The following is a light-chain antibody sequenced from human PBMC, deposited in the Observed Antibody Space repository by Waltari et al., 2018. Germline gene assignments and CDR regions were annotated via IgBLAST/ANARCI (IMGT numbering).Light chain of an antibody. V-gene: IGLV3-25*03. Sequence: HELTQSPPVSMSPGQTARITCSGDTLPKQYAHWYQQKPGQAPVLIIYKDTERPSGIPERFSASTSGPIVTLTISGVRAEDEADYYCQSADSSDMVYFGGGTKLTVL. CDR1: TLPKQY. CDR2: KDT. CDR3: QSADSSDMVY. J-gene: IGLJ2*01.